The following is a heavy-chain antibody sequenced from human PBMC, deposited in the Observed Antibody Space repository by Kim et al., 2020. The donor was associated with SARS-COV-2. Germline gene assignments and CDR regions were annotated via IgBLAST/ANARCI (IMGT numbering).Heavy chain of an antibody. CDR2: T. J-gene: IGHJ4*02. CDR3: AKEYDFWSGYN. V-gene: IGHV3-23*01. Sequence: TYYADSVKGQFTISRDNSKNTLYLQMNSLRSEDTAVYYCAKEYDFWSGYNWGQGTLVTVSS. D-gene: IGHD3-3*01.